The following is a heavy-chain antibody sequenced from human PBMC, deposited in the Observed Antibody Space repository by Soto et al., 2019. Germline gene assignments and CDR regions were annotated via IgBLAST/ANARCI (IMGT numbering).Heavy chain of an antibody. J-gene: IGHJ5*02. D-gene: IGHD3-3*01. CDR1: GGYISNSNW. Sequence: QVLLHESGPGLVKPSGTLSLTCTVSGGYISNSNWSRWVRQPPGKELEWIGDIYHSGRTKYNPSLRSGVTISVDKSKNQFSLSVNFASAADTAVYYSAGRSPITIVGVVTSGWFDPWGQGTRFTVSP. CDR2: IYHSGRT. V-gene: IGHV4-4*02. CDR3: AGRSPITIVGVVTSGWFDP.